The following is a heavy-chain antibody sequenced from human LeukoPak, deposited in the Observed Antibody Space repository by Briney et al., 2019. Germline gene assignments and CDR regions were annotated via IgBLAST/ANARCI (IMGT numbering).Heavy chain of an antibody. Sequence: SETLSLTCTVSGGPISSYYWSWIRQPAGKGLEWIGRIYTIGSTNYNPSLKSRATLSVDTSKNQFSLKLSSVTAADTAVYYCARVRAAPRAFDIWGQGTMVTVSS. CDR2: IYTIGST. CDR3: ARVRAAPRAFDI. CDR1: GGPISSYY. V-gene: IGHV4-4*07. D-gene: IGHD2-2*01. J-gene: IGHJ3*02.